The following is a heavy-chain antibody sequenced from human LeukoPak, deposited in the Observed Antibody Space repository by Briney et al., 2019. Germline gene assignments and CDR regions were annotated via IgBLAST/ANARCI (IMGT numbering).Heavy chain of an antibody. D-gene: IGHD1-26*01. J-gene: IGHJ4*02. CDR2: IWYDGSNK. CDR1: GFTFGAYW. CDR3: ARKWELPDY. V-gene: IGHV3-33*08. Sequence: SGGSLRLSCAASGFTFGAYWVAWVRQAPGKGLEWVAVIWYDGSNKYYADAVKGRFTISRDNSKNTLYLQMNSLRAEDTAVYYCARKWELPDYWGQGTMVTVSS.